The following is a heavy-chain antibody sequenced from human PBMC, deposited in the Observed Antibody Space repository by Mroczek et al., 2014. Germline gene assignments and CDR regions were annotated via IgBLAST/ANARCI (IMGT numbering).Heavy chain of an antibody. CDR3: ARGPPIHYDFWSGSLAEYFQH. J-gene: IGHJ1*01. CDR2: ISSSGSTI. CDR1: GFTFSDYY. D-gene: IGHD3-3*01. V-gene: IGHV3-11*01. Sequence: ESGGGLVKPGGSLRLSCAASGFTFSDYYMSWIRQAPGKGLEWVSYISSSGSTIYYADSVKGRFTISRDNAKNSLYLQMNSLRAEDTAVYYCARGPPIHYDFWSGSLAEYFQHWGQGTWSPSPQ.